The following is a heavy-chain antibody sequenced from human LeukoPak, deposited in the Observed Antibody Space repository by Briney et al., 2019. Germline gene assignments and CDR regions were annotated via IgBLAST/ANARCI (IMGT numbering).Heavy chain of an antibody. CDR2: IKQDGSEK. CDR3: ARVGGGVIAMNDAFDI. CDR1: GFTFSSYW. V-gene: IGHV3-7*03. D-gene: IGHD3-16*02. Sequence: PGGSLRLSCAASGFTFSSYWMSWVRQAPGKGLEWVANIKQDGSEKYYVDSVKGRFTISSDNAKNSLYLQMNSLRAEDTAVYYCARVGGGVIAMNDAFDIWGQGTMVTVSS. J-gene: IGHJ3*02.